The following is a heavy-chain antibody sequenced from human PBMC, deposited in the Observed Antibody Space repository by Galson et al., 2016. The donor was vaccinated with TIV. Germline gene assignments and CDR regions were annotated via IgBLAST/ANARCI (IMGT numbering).Heavy chain of an antibody. D-gene: IGHD1-14*01. CDR2: IYPDGAT. Sequence: SLRLSCAASGFTVQRNFMSWVRQAPGKGLEWVSIIYPDGATFYAESMKGRLGISRDTSQNTLSLQMNSLRAEDTALYYCVRAETPNNADDWGPGTLVTVSS. V-gene: IGHV3-53*01. J-gene: IGHJ4*02. CDR1: GFTVQRNF. CDR3: VRAETPNNADD.